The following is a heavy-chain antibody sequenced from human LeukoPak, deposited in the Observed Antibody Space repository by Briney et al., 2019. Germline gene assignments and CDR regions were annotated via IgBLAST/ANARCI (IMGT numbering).Heavy chain of an antibody. Sequence: ASVKVSCKASDYTFTSYGIGWVRQAPGQGLEWMGWINAFNGNTNYAQNLQGRVTTTTDTSTSTAYMELRSLTSDDTAVYYCARGRYNWNGDALDIWGQGTMVTVSS. D-gene: IGHD1-20*01. CDR3: ARGRYNWNGDALDI. CDR1: DYTFTSYG. V-gene: IGHV1-18*01. J-gene: IGHJ3*02. CDR2: INAFNGNT.